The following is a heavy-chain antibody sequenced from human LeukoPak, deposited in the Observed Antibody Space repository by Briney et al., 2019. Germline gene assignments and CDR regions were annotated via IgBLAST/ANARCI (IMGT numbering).Heavy chain of an antibody. CDR2: IRYDGSNQ. CDR1: GFTFINNG. J-gene: IGHJ4*02. V-gene: IGHV3-30*02. Sequence: PGGSLRLSCAASGFTFINNGMHWVRQAPGKGLEWVAFIRYDGSNQYSADSVKGRFTVSRDNSESTVYLQMNSLRAEDTAVYYCARVVGDSSSWYFDYWGQGTLVTVSS. CDR3: ARVVGDSSSWYFDY. D-gene: IGHD6-13*01.